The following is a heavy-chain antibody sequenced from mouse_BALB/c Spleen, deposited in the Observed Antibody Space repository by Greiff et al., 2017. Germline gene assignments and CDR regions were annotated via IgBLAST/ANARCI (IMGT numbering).Heavy chain of an antibody. CDR2: INPGSGGT. CDR3: ARSNWFAY. Sequence: VQLQQSGAELVRPGTSVKVSCKASGYAFTNYLIEWVKQRPGQGLEWIGVINPGSGGTNYNEKFKGKATLTADKSSSTAYMQLSSLTSEDSAVYYCARSNWFAYWGQGTLVTVSA. CDR1: GYAFTNYL. J-gene: IGHJ3*01. V-gene: IGHV1-54*01.